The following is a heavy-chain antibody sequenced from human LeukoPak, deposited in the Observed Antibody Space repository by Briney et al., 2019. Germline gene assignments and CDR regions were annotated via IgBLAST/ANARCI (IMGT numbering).Heavy chain of an antibody. D-gene: IGHD1-1*01. CDR3: ATNNWHGLINYYYYGVDV. CDR1: GFTFSSYA. CDR2: ISGSGGST. V-gene: IGHV3-23*01. Sequence: GGSLRLSCAASGFTFSSYAMSWVRQAPGKGLEWVSAISGSGGSTYYADSVKGRFTISRDNSKNTLYLQMNSLRAEDTAVYYCATNNWHGLINYYYYGVDVWGQGTAVTVFS. J-gene: IGHJ6*02.